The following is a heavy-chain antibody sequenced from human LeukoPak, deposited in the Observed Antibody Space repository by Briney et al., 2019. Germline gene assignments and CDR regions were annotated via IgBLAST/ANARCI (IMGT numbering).Heavy chain of an antibody. CDR2: ISGSGGAI. CDR1: GFTFTTYE. J-gene: IGHJ4*02. V-gene: IGHV3-48*03. D-gene: IGHD2-2*01. CDR3: ARRYCSSTSCTLDY. Sequence: GGSLRLSCATSGFTFTTYEMNWVRQAPGKGLEWVSHISGSGGAIYYADSVKGRFTISRDNAKNSLYLQMSSLRVEDTAVYYCARRYCSSTSCTLDYWGQGTLVTVSS.